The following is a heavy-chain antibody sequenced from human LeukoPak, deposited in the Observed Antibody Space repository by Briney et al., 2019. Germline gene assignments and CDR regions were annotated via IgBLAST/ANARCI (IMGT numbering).Heavy chain of an antibody. Sequence: GGSLRLSCAASGFTFNIYAMSWVRQAPGKGLEWVSAISETSRKTYYADSVKGRFTISRDNSKNTLYLQMNGLRDEDTAVYYCVQEARRDGYKLAPVAEHWGQGTLATVSS. CDR1: GFTFNIYA. J-gene: IGHJ1*01. D-gene: IGHD5-24*01. V-gene: IGHV3-23*01. CDR2: ISETSRKT. CDR3: VQEARRDGYKLAPVAEH.